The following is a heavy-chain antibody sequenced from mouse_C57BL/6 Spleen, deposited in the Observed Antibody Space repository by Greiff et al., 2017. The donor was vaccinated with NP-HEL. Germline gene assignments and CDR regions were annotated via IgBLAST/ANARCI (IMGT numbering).Heavy chain of an antibody. J-gene: IGHJ4*01. CDR3: ARGGLLYDAMDY. Sequence: EVQLQQSGPVLVKPGASVKMSCKASGYTFTDYYMNWVKQSHGKSLEWIGVINPYNGGTSYNQKFKGKATLTVDKSSSTAYMELNSLTSEDSAVYYCARGGLLYDAMDYWGQGTSVTVSS. CDR2: INPYNGGT. D-gene: IGHD3-1*01. CDR1: GYTFTDYY. V-gene: IGHV1-19*01.